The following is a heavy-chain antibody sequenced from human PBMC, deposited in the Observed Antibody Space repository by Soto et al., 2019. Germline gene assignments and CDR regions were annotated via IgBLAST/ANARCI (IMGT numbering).Heavy chain of an antibody. CDR1: GYTFTSYY. D-gene: IGHD3-10*01. J-gene: IGHJ6*02. CDR2: INPSGGST. V-gene: IGHV1-46*01. Sequence: ASVKVSCKASGYTFTSYYMHWVRQAPGQGLEWMGIINPSGGSTSYAQKFQGRVTMTRDTSTSTVYMELSSLRSEDTAVYYCARESPQPGGSGSYYNMPHYYYGMDVWGQGXTVTVYS. CDR3: ARESPQPGGSGSYYNMPHYYYGMDV.